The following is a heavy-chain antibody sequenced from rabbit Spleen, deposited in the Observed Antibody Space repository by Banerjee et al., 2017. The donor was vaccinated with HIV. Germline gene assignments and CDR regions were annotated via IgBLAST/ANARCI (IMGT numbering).Heavy chain of an antibody. V-gene: IGHV1S40*01. Sequence: QSLEESGGGLVKPGASLTLTCKASGFSFSSGYDMCWVRQAPGKGPEWIACIYAGSGSAYYATWAKGRFIMSRTSSTTVTLQMTSLTDADTATYFCARDLAGVIGWNFGWWGPGTLVTVS. D-gene: IGHD4-1*01. J-gene: IGHJ4*01. CDR2: IYAGSGSA. CDR1: GFSFSSGYD. CDR3: ARDLAGVIGWNFGW.